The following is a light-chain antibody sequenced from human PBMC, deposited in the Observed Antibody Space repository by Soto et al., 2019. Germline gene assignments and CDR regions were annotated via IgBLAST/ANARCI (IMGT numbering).Light chain of an antibody. CDR3: CSYAPGGTFV. CDR1: SSDVGSYNL. J-gene: IGLJ1*01. Sequence: QSALTQPASVSGSPGQSTTISCTGTSSDVGSYNLVTWYQQHPGKAPKLMIYEVSKRPSGVSSRFSVSKSGNTASLTISGLQAEDEADYYCCSYAPGGTFVFGVGTKVTVL. CDR2: EVS. V-gene: IGLV2-23*02.